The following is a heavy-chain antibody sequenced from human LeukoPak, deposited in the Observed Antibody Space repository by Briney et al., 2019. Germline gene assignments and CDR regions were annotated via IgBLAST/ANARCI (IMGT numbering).Heavy chain of an antibody. CDR2: IYSDGYT. D-gene: IGHD6-19*01. J-gene: IGHJ4*02. Sequence: GGSLRLSCAASGFTFSTYWMHWVRQAPEKGLEWVSVIYSDGYTYYADSVKGRFTISRDNSKNTLYLQMNSLRIEDTAVYYCARDSSGPAYWGQGTLVTVSS. V-gene: IGHV3-53*01. CDR3: ARDSSGPAY. CDR1: GFTFSTYW.